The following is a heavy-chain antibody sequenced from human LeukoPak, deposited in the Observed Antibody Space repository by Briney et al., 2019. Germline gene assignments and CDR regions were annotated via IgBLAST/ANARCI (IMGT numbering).Heavy chain of an antibody. CDR2: ISHDESNK. D-gene: IGHD1-14*01. V-gene: IGHV3-30*04. J-gene: IGHJ4*02. Sequence: PGRSLRLSCAASGLTFSGYAIHWVRQAPGKGLEWVAVISHDESNKFYADSVKGRFTISRDNSKNTLYLQMNSLRAEDTAVYYCAKPARTDYADYWGQGTLVTVSS. CDR3: AKPARTDYADY. CDR1: GLTFSGYA.